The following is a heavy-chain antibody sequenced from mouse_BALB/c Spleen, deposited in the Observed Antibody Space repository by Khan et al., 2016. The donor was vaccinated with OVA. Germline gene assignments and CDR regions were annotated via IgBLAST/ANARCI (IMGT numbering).Heavy chain of an antibody. V-gene: IGHV3-8*02. D-gene: IGHD2-14*01. CDR3: ARSTYRYAFVY. CDR1: GDSITTGY. J-gene: IGHJ3*01. Sequence: EVQLQESGPSLVKPSQTLSLTCSVTGDSITTGYWNWIRKFPGNKLEYMGYIIYTGYTYYNPSLKSRISITRHTSNNQYYLQLNSVTDEDTSTYYGARSTYRYAFVYWGQGTLVTVSA. CDR2: IIYTGYT.